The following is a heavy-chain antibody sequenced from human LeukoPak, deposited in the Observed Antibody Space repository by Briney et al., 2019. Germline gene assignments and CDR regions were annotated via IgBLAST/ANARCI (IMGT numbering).Heavy chain of an antibody. V-gene: IGHV1-69*13. Sequence: ASVKVSCKASGGTFSSYAISWVRQAPGQGLEWMGGIIPIFGTANYAQKSQGRVTITADESTSTAYMELSSLRSVDTAVYYCARAGGRGAWTLDYWGQGTLVTVSS. CDR2: IIPIFGTA. CDR3: ARAGGRGAWTLDY. CDR1: GGTFSSYA. D-gene: IGHD1-26*01. J-gene: IGHJ4*02.